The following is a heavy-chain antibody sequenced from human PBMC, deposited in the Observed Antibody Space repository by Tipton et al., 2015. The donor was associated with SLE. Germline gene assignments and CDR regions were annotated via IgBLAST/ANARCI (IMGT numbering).Heavy chain of an antibody. Sequence: TLSLTCAVHGESFSDYYWSWIRQPPGKGLEWIGSIFHTGRTYNNLSLKSRLSISIDMSKNQFSLKLTSVTAADTAVYYCARRHYYEDSGYHSDWFDPWGQGTLVTVRS. CDR3: ARRHYYEDSGYHSDWFDP. V-gene: IGHV4-34*12. J-gene: IGHJ5*02. CDR1: GESFSDYY. D-gene: IGHD3-22*01. CDR2: IFHTGRT.